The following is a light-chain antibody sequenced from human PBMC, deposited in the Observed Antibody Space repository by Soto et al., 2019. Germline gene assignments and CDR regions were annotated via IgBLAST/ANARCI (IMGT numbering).Light chain of an antibody. Sequence: QSVLTQPASVSGSPGQSITISCTGTSSDVGGYNYVSWYQQHPGKAPKLMIYDVSNRPSGVSNRFSGSKSANTASLTISGLQAEDEADYYCSSYTSSSTLWVFGGGTKVTVL. J-gene: IGLJ3*02. V-gene: IGLV2-14*01. CDR1: SSDVGGYNY. CDR3: SSYTSSSTLWV. CDR2: DVS.